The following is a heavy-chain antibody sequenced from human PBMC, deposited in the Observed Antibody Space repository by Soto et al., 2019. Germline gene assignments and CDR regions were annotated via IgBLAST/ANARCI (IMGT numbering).Heavy chain of an antibody. Sequence: PSETPSLTCTVSGGSISSSSYYWGWIRQPPGKGLEWIGSIYYSGSTYYNPSLKSRVTISVDTSKNQFSLKLSSVTAADTAVYYCARRGYCSSTSCYRDGDDEFAYWGQGTLVIVSS. CDR2: IYYSGST. V-gene: IGHV4-39*01. CDR3: ARRGYCSSTSCYRDGDDEFAY. D-gene: IGHD2-2*01. J-gene: IGHJ4*02. CDR1: GGSISSSSYY.